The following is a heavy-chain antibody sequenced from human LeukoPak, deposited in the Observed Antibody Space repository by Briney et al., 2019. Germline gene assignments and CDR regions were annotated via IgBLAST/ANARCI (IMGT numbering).Heavy chain of an antibody. CDR3: AKNMVRGVIDLDY. J-gene: IGHJ4*02. CDR2: ISYDGSNK. CDR1: GFIFSSYS. V-gene: IGHV3-30*18. Sequence: GGSLRLSCAASGFIFSSYSMNWVRQAPGKGLEWVAVISYDGSNKYYADSVKGRFTISRDNSKNTLYLQMNSLRAEDTAVYYCAKNMVRGVIDLDYWGQGTLVTVSS. D-gene: IGHD3-10*01.